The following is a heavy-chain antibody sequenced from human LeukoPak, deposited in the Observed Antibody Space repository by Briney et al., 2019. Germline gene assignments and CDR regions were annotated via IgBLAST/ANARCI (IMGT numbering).Heavy chain of an antibody. Sequence: GASVKVSCKASGGTFSSYAISWVRQAPGQGLEWMGRIIPTFGTANYAQKFQGRVTITTDESTSTAYMELSSLRSEDTAVYYCARDPPLYYDFWSGYSYYFDYWGQGTLVTVSS. CDR2: IIPTFGTA. CDR3: ARDPPLYYDFWSGYSYYFDY. CDR1: GGTFSSYA. D-gene: IGHD3-3*01. J-gene: IGHJ4*02. V-gene: IGHV1-69*05.